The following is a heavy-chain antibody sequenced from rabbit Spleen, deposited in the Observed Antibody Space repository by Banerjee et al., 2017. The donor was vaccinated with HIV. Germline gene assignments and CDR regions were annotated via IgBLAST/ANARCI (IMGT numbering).Heavy chain of an antibody. Sequence: VESGGGLVQPGASLTLTCIASGVSFSGSSYMCWVRQAPGKGLEWIACIEAGSSGFTYFATWAKGRFTISKTSSTTVTLQMTSLTAADTATYFCARDTSSSFSSYGMDLWGQGTLVTVS. CDR3: ARDTSSSFSSYGMDL. CDR2: IEAGSSGFT. V-gene: IGHV1S40*01. CDR1: GVSFSGSSY. J-gene: IGHJ6*01. D-gene: IGHD1-1*01.